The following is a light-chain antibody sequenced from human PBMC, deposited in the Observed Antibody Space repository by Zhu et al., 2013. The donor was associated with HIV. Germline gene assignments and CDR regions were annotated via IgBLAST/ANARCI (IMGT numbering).Light chain of an antibody. CDR3: CSYAGSSTFVV. CDR2: EVS. J-gene: IGLJ2*01. CDR1: SSDVGSYNL. Sequence: QSALTQPASVSGSPGQSITISCTGTSSDVGSYNLVSWYQQHPGKAPKLMIYEVSKRPSGVSNRFSGSKSGNTASLTISGLQAEDEAGYYCCSYAGSSTFVVFGRRDQADRP. V-gene: IGLV2-23*02.